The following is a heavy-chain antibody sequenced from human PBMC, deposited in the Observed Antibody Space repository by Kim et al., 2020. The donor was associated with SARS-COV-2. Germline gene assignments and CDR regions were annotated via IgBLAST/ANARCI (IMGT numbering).Heavy chain of an antibody. V-gene: IGHV4-39*01. J-gene: IGHJ3*02. CDR2: IYYSGST. CDR1: GGSISSSSYY. D-gene: IGHD3-3*01. CDR3: ASIPALETYYDFWSGGDAFDI. Sequence: SETLSLTCTVSGGSISSSSYYWGWIRQPPGKGLEWIGSIYYSGSTYYNPSLKSRVTISVDTSKNQFSLKLSSVTAADTAVYYCASIPALETYYDFWSGGDAFDIWGQGTMVTVSS.